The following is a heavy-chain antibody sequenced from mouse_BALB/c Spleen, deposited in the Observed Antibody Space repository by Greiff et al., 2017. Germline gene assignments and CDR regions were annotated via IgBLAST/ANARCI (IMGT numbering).Heavy chain of an antibody. J-gene: IGHJ4*01. V-gene: IGHV14-1*02. CDR3: AVNYDEYAMDY. D-gene: IGHD2-4*01. CDR2: IDPENGNT. Sequence: VQLQQSGAELVRPGALVKLSCKASGFNIKDYYMHWVKQRPEQGLEWIGWIDPENGNTIYDPKFQGKASITADTSSNTAYLQLSSLTSEDTAVYYWAVNYDEYAMDYWGQGTSVTVSS. CDR1: GFNIKDYY.